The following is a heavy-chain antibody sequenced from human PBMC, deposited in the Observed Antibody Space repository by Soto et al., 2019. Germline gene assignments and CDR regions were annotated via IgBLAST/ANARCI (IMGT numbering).Heavy chain of an antibody. Sequence: QVQLVESEGGVVQPGRSLRLSCAASGFTFSSYAMHWVRQAPGKGLEWVAVISYDGSNKYYADSVKGRFTISRDNSKNTLYLQMNSLRAEDTAVYYCARDLYGDYGMDVWGQGTTVTVSS. D-gene: IGHD4-17*01. CDR2: ISYDGSNK. J-gene: IGHJ6*02. CDR3: ARDLYGDYGMDV. V-gene: IGHV3-30-3*01. CDR1: GFTFSSYA.